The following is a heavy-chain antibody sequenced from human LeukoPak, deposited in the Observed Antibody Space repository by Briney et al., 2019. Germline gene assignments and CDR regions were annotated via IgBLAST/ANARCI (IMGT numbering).Heavy chain of an antibody. J-gene: IGHJ4*02. V-gene: IGHV4-59*05. CDR2: IYYSGST. D-gene: IGHD3-9*01. CDR3: ARRDYDILTGSYYFDY. CDR1: GGSISSYY. Sequence: SETLSLTCTVSGGSISSYYWSWIRQPPGKGLEWLGSIYYSGSTYYNPSLKSRVTISVDTSKNQFSLKLSSVTAADTAVYYCARRDYDILTGSYYFDYWGQGTLVTVSS.